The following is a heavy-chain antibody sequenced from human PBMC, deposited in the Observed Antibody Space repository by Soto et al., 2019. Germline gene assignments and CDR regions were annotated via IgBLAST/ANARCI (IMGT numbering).Heavy chain of an antibody. Sequence: ASVKVSCKVSGYTLTELSMHWVRQAPGKGLEWMGGFDPEDGETIYAQKFQGRVTMTEDTSTDTAYMELSSLRSEDTAVYYCAADIVVVTATRYNWFDPWGQGTLVTVSS. D-gene: IGHD2-21*02. J-gene: IGHJ5*02. CDR2: FDPEDGET. V-gene: IGHV1-24*01. CDR3: AADIVVVTATRYNWFDP. CDR1: GYTLTELS.